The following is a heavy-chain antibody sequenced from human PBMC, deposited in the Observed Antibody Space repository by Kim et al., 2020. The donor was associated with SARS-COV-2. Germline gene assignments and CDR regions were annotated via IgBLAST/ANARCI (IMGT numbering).Heavy chain of an antibody. D-gene: IGHD3-9*01. Sequence: SETLSLTCAVYGGSVSGYYWSWIRQFPGKGLEWIADINHSGNTNYNPSLKSRVTISLDMSRNQFSLKLTSVTAADTAIYYCARGLVLTNYFAGMDVWGQGTTVTVS. CDR2: INHSGNT. CDR3: ARGLVLTNYFAGMDV. CDR1: GGSVSGYY. V-gene: IGHV4-34*01. J-gene: IGHJ6*02.